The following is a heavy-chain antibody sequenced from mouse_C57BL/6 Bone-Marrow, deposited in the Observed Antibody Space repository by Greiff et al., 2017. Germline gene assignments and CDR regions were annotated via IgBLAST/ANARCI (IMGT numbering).Heavy chain of an antibody. CDR2: IRNKANGYTT. V-gene: IGHV7-3*01. CDR3: ARAHYYGSSYWYFDV. CDR1: GFTFTDYY. Sequence: EVKLVESGGGLVQPGGSLSLSCAASGFTFTDYYMSWVRQPPGKALEWLGFIRNKANGYTTEYSASVKGRFTISRDNSQSILYLQMNALRAEDSATYYCARAHYYGSSYWYFDVWGTGTTVTVS. D-gene: IGHD1-1*01. J-gene: IGHJ1*03.